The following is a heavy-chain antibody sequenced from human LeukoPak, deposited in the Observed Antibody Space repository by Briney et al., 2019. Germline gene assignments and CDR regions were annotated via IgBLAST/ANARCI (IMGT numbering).Heavy chain of an antibody. CDR3: AKSINSDYSPLDY. J-gene: IGHJ4*02. V-gene: IGHV3-23*01. CDR1: GFTFSSYA. D-gene: IGHD6-25*01. Sequence: PGRSLRLSCAASGFTFSSYAMTWVRQAPGKGLEWVSAISDSGGSTYYADSVKGRFTISRDNSKNTLYLQMNSLRAEDTAVYYCAKSINSDYSPLDYWGQGTLVTVSS. CDR2: ISDSGGST.